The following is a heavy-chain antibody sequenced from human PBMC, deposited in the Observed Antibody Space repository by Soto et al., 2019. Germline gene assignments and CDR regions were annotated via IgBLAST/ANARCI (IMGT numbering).Heavy chain of an antibody. CDR3: ARSPDYYDSRFDY. V-gene: IGHV1-69*13. D-gene: IGHD3-22*01. Sequence: SVKVSCKASGYTFTSYYIHWVRQAPGQGLEWMGGIIPIFGTANYAQKFQGRVTITADESTSTAYMELSSLRSEDTAVYYCARSPDYYDSRFDYWGQGTLVTVSS. CDR2: IIPIFGTA. CDR1: GYTFTSYY. J-gene: IGHJ4*02.